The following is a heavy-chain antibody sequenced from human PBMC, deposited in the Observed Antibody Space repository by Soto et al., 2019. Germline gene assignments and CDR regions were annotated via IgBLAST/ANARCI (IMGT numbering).Heavy chain of an antibody. D-gene: IGHD3-3*01. V-gene: IGHV4-31*03. J-gene: IGHJ3*01. CDR3: ARDLEGTETVRVAVGL. CDR2: ISYSGFT. Sequence: QVQLQESGQGLVTPSQTLSLTCTVSGGSIRNDNFYWSYLRQRPGKGLEWIGYISYSGFTFYHPYLKSRVVPSLDPSNKQCSLILNSVSAAGTAVYYCARDLEGTETVRVAVGLWGRGTLVTVSS. CDR1: GGSIRNDNFY.